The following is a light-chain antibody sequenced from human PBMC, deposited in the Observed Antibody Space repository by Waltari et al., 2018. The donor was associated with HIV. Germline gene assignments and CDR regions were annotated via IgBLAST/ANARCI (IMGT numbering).Light chain of an antibody. Sequence: IQLTQSPSLLSSHVGDRVNISCRASQDISTYLAWYQQKPGEAPKLLIHGASTLHRGVTSRFSGSGSGTDFTLTIKNLRPEDFAIYYCQQLHSFPLIFGGGTKVE. J-gene: IGKJ4*01. CDR1: QDISTY. V-gene: IGKV1-9*01. CDR2: GAS. CDR3: QQLHSFPLI.